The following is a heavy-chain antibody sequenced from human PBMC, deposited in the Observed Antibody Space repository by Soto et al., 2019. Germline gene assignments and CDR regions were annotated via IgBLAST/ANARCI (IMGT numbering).Heavy chain of an antibody. CDR2: IFYSGST. D-gene: IGHD1-26*01. J-gene: IGHJ4*02. V-gene: IGHV4-39*07. CDR3: ARGGEAGGSYFSFDY. Sequence: PSETLSLTCTVSGDSITRSNFYWGWIRQPPGKGLEWLGSIFYSGSTFYNPALKSRVTFSVDTSKNQFSLKLSSVTAADTAVYYCARGGEAGGSYFSFDYWGQGTLVTVSS. CDR1: GDSITRSNFY.